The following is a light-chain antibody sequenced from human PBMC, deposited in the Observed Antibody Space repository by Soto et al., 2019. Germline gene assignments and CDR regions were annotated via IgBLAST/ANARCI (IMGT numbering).Light chain of an antibody. J-gene: IGLJ2*01. CDR1: RDDVGGYNY. CDR3: SSYVTSNVVV. CDR2: EVY. V-gene: IGLV2-8*01. Sequence: VLTQPPSASGSPGQSVTISCTGTRDDVGGYNYVSWFQQLPGKAPKLMIYEVYKRPTGVPARFSGSKSGNTASLTVSGLQAGDEAIYYCSSYVTSNVVVFGGGTKLTVL.